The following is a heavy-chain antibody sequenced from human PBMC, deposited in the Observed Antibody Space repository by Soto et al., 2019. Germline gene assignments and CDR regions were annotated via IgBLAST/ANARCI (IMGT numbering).Heavy chain of an antibody. CDR1: GYTFTGYY. J-gene: IGHJ5*02. D-gene: IGHD6-13*01. CDR2: INPNSGGT. V-gene: IGHV1-2*04. Sequence: GASVKVSCKASGYTFTGYYMHWVRQAPGQGLEWMGWINPNSGGTNYAQKFQGWVTMTRDTSISTAYMELSRLRSDDTAVYYCARDHSRSWYWFDPWGQGTLVTVSS. CDR3: ARDHSRSWYWFDP.